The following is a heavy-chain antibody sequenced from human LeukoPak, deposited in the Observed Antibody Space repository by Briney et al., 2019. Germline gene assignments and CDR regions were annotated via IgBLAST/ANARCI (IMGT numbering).Heavy chain of an antibody. CDR1: GYTFTGDN. J-gene: IGHJ5*02. CDR3: ARGLRGYSYGNNWFDP. CDR2: INPNSGGT. Sequence: ASVKVSCKASGYTFTGDNKHWSRHAPAQGLELKGWINPNSGGTNYAQKFQGWVTMTRDTSISTAYMELSRLRSDDTAVYYCARGLRGYSYGNNWFDPWGQGTLVTVSS. V-gene: IGHV1-2*04. D-gene: IGHD5-18*01.